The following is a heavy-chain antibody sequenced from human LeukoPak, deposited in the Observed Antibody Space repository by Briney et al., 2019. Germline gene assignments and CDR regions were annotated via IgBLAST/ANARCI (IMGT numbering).Heavy chain of an antibody. CDR2: IYYSGST. CDR1: GGSISSYY. CDR3: ARLQYSSGWFGP. J-gene: IGHJ5*02. V-gene: IGHV4-59*08. Sequence: SETLSLTCTVSGGSISSYYWSWIRQPPGKGLEWIGYIYYSGSTNYNPSLKSRVTISVDTSKNQFSLKLSSVTAADTAVYYCARLQYSSGWFGPWGQGTLVTVSS. D-gene: IGHD6-19*01.